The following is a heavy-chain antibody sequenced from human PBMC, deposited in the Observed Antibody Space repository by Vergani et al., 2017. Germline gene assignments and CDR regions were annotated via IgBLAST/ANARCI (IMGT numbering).Heavy chain of an antibody. J-gene: IGHJ4*02. D-gene: IGHD2-21*02. CDR2: MSSSGSTI. CDR1: GFTFSDYY. Sequence: QVQLVESGGGLVKPGGSLRLSCAASGFTFSDYYMSWIRQAPGKGLEWVSYMSSSGSTIYYADSVKGRFTIARDNAKNSLYLQLNSLRAEDAAVYYCAGAYCGGGCYSYCFDYWGQGTLVTVSS. V-gene: IGHV3-11*04. CDR3: AGAYCGGGCYSYCFDY.